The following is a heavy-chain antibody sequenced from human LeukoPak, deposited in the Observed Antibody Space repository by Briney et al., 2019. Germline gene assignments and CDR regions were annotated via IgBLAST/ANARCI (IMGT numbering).Heavy chain of an antibody. J-gene: IGHJ4*02. CDR1: GFTVSSNY. V-gene: IGHV3-53*01. Sequence: GSLRLSCAASGFTVSSNYMSWVRPAPGKGLEWVSVIYSGGNTYYADSVKGRFTISRDNSKNTLYLQMNSLRAEDTAAYYCARERMAYSSVFFDYWGQGTLVTVSS. CDR3: ARERMAYSSVFFDY. D-gene: IGHD6-19*01. CDR2: IYSGGNT.